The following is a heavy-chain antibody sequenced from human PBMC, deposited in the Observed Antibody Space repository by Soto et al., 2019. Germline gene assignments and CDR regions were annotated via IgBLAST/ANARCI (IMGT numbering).Heavy chain of an antibody. J-gene: IGHJ3*02. CDR1: GFTFSSYA. V-gene: IGHV3-23*01. Sequence: GGSLRLSCAASGFTFSSYAMSWVRQAPGKGLEWVSAISGSGGSTYYADSVKGRFTISRDNSKNTLYLQMNSLRADDTAVYYCAKDGVVDPMWPPPGIAAAPHDAFDIWGQGTMVTVSS. CDR3: AKDGVVDPMWPPPGIAAAPHDAFDI. CDR2: ISGSGGST. D-gene: IGHD6-13*01.